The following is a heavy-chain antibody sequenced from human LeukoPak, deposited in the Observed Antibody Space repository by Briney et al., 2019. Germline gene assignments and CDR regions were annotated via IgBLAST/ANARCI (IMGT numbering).Heavy chain of an antibody. Sequence: GASVKVSYKASGYTFTGYYMHWVRQAPGQGLEWMGWINPNSGGTNYAQKFQGWVTMTRDTSISTAYMELSRLRSDDTAVYYCAREGDGYNYLENAFDIWGQGTMVTVSS. CDR2: INPNSGGT. CDR3: AREGDGYNYLENAFDI. J-gene: IGHJ3*02. CDR1: GYTFTGYY. D-gene: IGHD5-24*01. V-gene: IGHV1-2*04.